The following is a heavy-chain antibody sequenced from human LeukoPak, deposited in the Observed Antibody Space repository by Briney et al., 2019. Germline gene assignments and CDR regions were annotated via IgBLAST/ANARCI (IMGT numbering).Heavy chain of an antibody. CDR2: IKQDQSEK. Sequence: GGSLRLSCVASGFTFTNYWMTWVRQAPGKGLEWVANIKQDQSEKWYVASVKGRFTVSRDNAKNSMYLQMNSLRAEDTAVYYCARDLSATARAYDYWGQGTLVTVSS. CDR1: GFTFTNYW. J-gene: IGHJ4*02. D-gene: IGHD1-26*01. CDR3: ARDLSATARAYDY. V-gene: IGHV3-7*01.